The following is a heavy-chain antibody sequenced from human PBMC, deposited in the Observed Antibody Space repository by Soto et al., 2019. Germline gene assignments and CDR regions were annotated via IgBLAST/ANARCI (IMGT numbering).Heavy chain of an antibody. Sequence: VQMVESGGGVVQPGRSLRLSCAASGFMFSTYAMHWVRQAPGKGLEWVAIISYDGRNKYYADSVKDRFTISRDNSKNTLYLQMSSLRADDTAVYYFAKGSGRKMVRGVIIGVNIDYWGQGTLVTVSS. J-gene: IGHJ4*02. CDR3: AKGSGRKMVRGVIIGVNIDY. V-gene: IGHV3-30*18. D-gene: IGHD3-10*01. CDR1: GFMFSTYA. CDR2: ISYDGRNK.